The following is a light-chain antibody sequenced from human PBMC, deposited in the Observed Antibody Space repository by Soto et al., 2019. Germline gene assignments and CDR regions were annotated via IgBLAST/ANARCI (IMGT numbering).Light chain of an antibody. Sequence: QSVLTQPPSVSGSPGQSVTISCTGTSSDVGSYNRVSWYQQPPGTAPKLMIYEVSNRPSGVPDRFSGSKSGNTASLTISGIHAEDEADYYCSSYTSSSTYVFGTGTKLTVL. CDR3: SSYTSSSTYV. V-gene: IGLV2-18*02. CDR1: SSDVGSYNR. CDR2: EVS. J-gene: IGLJ1*01.